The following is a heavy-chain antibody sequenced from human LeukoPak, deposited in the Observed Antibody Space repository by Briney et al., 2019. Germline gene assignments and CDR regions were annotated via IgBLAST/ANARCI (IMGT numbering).Heavy chain of an antibody. Sequence: SETLSLTCAVYGGSFSGYYWSWIRQPQGKGLEWIGEINHSGSTNYNPPLKSRVTISVDTSKNQFSLKLSSVTAADTAVYYCASGRAAAGVSGADYWGQGTLVTVSS. V-gene: IGHV4-34*01. J-gene: IGHJ4*02. CDR2: INHSGST. D-gene: IGHD6-13*01. CDR1: GGSFSGYY. CDR3: ASGRAAAGVSGADY.